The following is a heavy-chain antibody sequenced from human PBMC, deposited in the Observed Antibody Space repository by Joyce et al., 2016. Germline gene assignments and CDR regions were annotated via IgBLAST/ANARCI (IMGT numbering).Heavy chain of an antibody. CDR1: GDSIGSYY. D-gene: IGHD6-13*01. Sequence: QVQLQESGPGLVKPSETLSLTCTVSGDSIGSYYWNWIRQPPGKGREWIGYIFYTGSTNYTPSLKSRVTMSVEMSKNQVSLNLNSVTAAETAVYYCARVGSSWSFGYWGQGTLVTVSS. CDR3: ARVGSSWSFGY. V-gene: IGHV4-59*01. CDR2: IFYTGST. J-gene: IGHJ4*02.